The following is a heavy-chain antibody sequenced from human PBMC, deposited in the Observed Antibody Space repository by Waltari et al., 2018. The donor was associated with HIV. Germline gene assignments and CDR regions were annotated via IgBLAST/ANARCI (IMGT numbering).Heavy chain of an antibody. CDR2: INSDGSIT. CDR1: GFPFSSYW. J-gene: IGHJ1*01. D-gene: IGHD5-18*01. Sequence: EVQLLESGGGLVQPGWSLRLSCAASGFPFSSYWMHWVRQPPGKGLVWVSRINSDGSITSHADSVKGRFTISRDNARNTLYLQMNSLGAEDTAMYYCAKGGTSGYTFGFGRWGQGTLVTVSS. CDR3: AKGGTSGYTFGFGR. V-gene: IGHV3-74*01.